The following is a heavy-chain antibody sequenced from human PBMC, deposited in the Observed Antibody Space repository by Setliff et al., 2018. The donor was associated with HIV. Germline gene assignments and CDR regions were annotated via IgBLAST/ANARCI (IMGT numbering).Heavy chain of an antibody. CDR2: LTPVIGIA. CDR1: GGMFSNYA. Sequence: SVKVSCKASGGMFSNYAINWVRQAPGQGLEWMGGLTPVIGIAVYAQKFQGRVTLTTDTSANTAYMELSSLRSDDTAVYFCARGALLAVFDFDHWGHGTQVTVSS. J-gene: IGHJ4*01. V-gene: IGHV1-69*10. CDR3: ARGALLAVFDFDH. D-gene: IGHD3-10*01.